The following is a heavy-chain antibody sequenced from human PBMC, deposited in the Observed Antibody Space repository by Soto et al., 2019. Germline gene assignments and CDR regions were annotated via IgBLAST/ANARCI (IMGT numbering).Heavy chain of an antibody. V-gene: IGHV4-39*01. D-gene: IGHD6-6*01. Sequence: PSETLSLTCTVSGGSISSSSYYWGWIRQPPGKGLEWIGSIYYSGSTYYNPSLKSRVTISVDTSKNQFSLKLSSVTAADTAVYYCSRKQLTSPVALNWFDPWGQGTLVTVSS. CDR3: SRKQLTSPVALNWFDP. CDR1: GGSISSSSYY. CDR2: IYYSGST. J-gene: IGHJ5*02.